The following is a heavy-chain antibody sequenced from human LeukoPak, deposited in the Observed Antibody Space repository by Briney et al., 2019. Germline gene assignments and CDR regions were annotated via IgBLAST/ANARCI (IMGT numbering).Heavy chain of an antibody. CDR1: GFTFSSYG. V-gene: IGHV3-23*01. D-gene: IGHD6-25*01. J-gene: IGHJ4*02. CDR3: AKDLRLAAENDY. CDR2: ISGSGGST. Sequence: GGSLRLSCAASGFTFSSYGMSWVRQAPGKGLEWVSAISGSGGSTYYAVSVKGRFTISRDNSKNTLYLQMNSLRAEDTAVYYFAKDLRLAAENDYWGQGTLVTVSS.